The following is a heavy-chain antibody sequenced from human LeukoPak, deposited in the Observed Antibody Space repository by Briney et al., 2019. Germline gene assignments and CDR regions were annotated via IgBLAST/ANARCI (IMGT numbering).Heavy chain of an antibody. J-gene: IGHJ4*02. V-gene: IGHV3-30-3*01. CDR3: ARGGYTNSFDSSGYYYEYGDF. CDR2: ISYDGSNK. CDR1: GFTFSNYA. Sequence: PGRSLRLSCAASGFTFSNYAMHWVRQAPGKGLEWVAVISYDGSNKYYADSVKGRFTISRDNSKNTLYLQMNSLRAEDTAVYYCARGGYTNSFDSSGYYYEYGDFWGQGTLVTVSS. D-gene: IGHD3-22*01.